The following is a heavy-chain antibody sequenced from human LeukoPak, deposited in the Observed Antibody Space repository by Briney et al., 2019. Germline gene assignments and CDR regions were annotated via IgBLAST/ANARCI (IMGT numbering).Heavy chain of an antibody. Sequence: QSGGSLRLSCAASGFTVGSNYMSWVRQAPGKGLEWVAVISYDGSNKYHADSVKGRFTISRDNSKNTLYLQMNSLRAEDTAVYYCARDWYYYDSSGYYHNDFGYWGQGTLVTVSS. V-gene: IGHV3-30-3*01. D-gene: IGHD3-22*01. CDR2: ISYDGSNK. CDR1: GFTVGSNY. J-gene: IGHJ4*02. CDR3: ARDWYYYDSSGYYHNDFGY.